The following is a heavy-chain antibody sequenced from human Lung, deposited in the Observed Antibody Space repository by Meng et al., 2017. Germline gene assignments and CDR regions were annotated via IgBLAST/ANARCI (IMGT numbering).Heavy chain of an antibody. CDR3: ATARFSFLLGFDY. D-gene: IGHD2-8*02. CDR2: ISTHNGNT. CDR1: ADTFANYA. V-gene: IGHV1-18*01. Sequence: QVQLVQSGAEIKKPGASVKVSCKASADTFANYAISWVRQAPGQGLEWMGRISTHNGNTNYALKLRGRVTVTTDTSTSTAYMELRNLRSDDTAIYYCATARFSFLLGFDYWGQGTLVTVSS. J-gene: IGHJ4*02.